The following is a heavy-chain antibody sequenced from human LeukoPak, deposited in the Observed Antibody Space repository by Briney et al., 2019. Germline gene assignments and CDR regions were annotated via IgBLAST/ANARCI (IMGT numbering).Heavy chain of an antibody. Sequence: SETLSLTCTVSGGSVSSTTYYWSWIRRPPGKGLEWIASINYSGSTYYNPSLKSRVTISVDTSENQFSLKLSSVTAADTAVYYCARYVVYGSGKYYFDYWGQGTLVTVSS. CDR3: ARYVVYGSGKYYFDY. V-gene: IGHV4-39*01. J-gene: IGHJ4*02. CDR2: INYSGST. CDR1: GGSVSSTTYY. D-gene: IGHD3-10*01.